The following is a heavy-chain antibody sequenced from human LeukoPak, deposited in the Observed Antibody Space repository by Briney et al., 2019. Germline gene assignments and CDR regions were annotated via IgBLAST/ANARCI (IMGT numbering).Heavy chain of an antibody. V-gene: IGHV4-39*07. CDR2: IYYSGST. Sequence: SETLSLTCTVSGGSISSSSYYWGWIRQPPGKGLEWIGSIYYSGSTYYNPSLKSRVTISVDTSKNQFSLKLSPVTAADTAVYYCAREGYCSSTSCYAPFDYWGQGTLVTVSS. D-gene: IGHD2-2*01. CDR1: GGSISSSSYY. J-gene: IGHJ4*02. CDR3: AREGYCSSTSCYAPFDY.